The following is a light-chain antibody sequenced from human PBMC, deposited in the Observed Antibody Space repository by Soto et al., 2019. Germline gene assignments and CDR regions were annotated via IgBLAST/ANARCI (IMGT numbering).Light chain of an antibody. V-gene: IGLV2-14*01. Sequence: QSVLTQPASVSEAPGQTITISCSGTDCNIGAYNYVSWYQQHPGNAPKLIIFEVSDRPSGISTRFSGSKSGTTASLTISGLQPEDESDYACSSDTTTNTLLFGPGTKLTVL. J-gene: IGLJ1*01. CDR2: EVS. CDR3: SSDTTTNTLL. CDR1: DCNIGAYNY.